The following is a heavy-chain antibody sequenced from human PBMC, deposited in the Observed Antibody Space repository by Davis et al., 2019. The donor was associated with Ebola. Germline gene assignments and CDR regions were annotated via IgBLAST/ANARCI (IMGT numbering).Heavy chain of an antibody. CDR1: SYTFTRYG. J-gene: IGHJ4*02. CDR3: ARDRYSDGSGYFFEQSH. CDR2: IIPVFGIP. V-gene: IGHV1-69*13. D-gene: IGHD3-22*01. Sequence: SVKVSCKACSYTFTRYGINWVRQAPGQGLDWMGGIIPVFGIPKYAQKFQGRVTITADESTSTAYMELSSLRSEDTAVYYCARDRYSDGSGYFFEQSHWGQGTLVTVSS.